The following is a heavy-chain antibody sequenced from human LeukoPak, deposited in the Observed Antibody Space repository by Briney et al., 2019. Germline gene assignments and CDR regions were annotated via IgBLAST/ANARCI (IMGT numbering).Heavy chain of an antibody. CDR2: IYTSGST. V-gene: IGHV4-61*02. J-gene: IGHJ5*02. CDR1: GGSISSGSYY. D-gene: IGHD2-8*01. Sequence: SETLSLTCTVSGGSISSGSYYWNWIRQPAGKGLEWIGCIYTSGSTNYNPSLKSRVTISVDTSKNQFSLKLSSVTAADTAVYYCARGGYCTNGVCYLGFDPWGQGTLVTVSS. CDR3: ARGGYCTNGVCYLGFDP.